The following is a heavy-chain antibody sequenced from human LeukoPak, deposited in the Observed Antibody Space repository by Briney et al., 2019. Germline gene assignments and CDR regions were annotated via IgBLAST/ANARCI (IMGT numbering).Heavy chain of an antibody. J-gene: IGHJ4*02. CDR3: VKDGSSSPWYFDY. Sequence: PGGSLRLSCAASGFTVSNNYMSWVRQAPGKGLEWVSGISASGGSTSYADSVRGRFTISRDNSKNTLYLQMSSLRAEDTAVYYCVKDGSSSPWYFDYWGQGTLVTVSS. V-gene: IGHV3-53*05. CDR1: GFTVSNNY. D-gene: IGHD6-13*01. CDR2: ISASGGST.